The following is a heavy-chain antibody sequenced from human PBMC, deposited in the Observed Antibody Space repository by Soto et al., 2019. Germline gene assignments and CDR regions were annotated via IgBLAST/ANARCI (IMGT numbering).Heavy chain of an antibody. J-gene: IGHJ4*02. CDR1: GFTFSNAW. Sequence: EVQLVESGGGLVIPGGSLRLSCATSGFTFSNAWMSWVRQTPGKGLEWVGRIKSKTDGETIDYAAPVKGRFTILRADSKSKLYLQLNSLEIEDTAIFYCTTEFYRSASGYWDQGTLVAVSS. V-gene: IGHV3-15*01. D-gene: IGHD6-6*01. CDR2: IKSKTDGETI. CDR3: TTEFYRSASGY.